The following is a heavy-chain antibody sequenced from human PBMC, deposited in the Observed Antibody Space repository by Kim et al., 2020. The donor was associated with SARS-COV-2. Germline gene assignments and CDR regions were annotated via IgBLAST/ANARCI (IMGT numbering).Heavy chain of an antibody. D-gene: IGHD5-12*01. CDR3: ARAPKAYSAYDFDH. CDR1: GDSISSYY. CDR2: FYYSGST. J-gene: IGHJ4*02. V-gene: IGHV4-59*01. Sequence: SETLSLTCTVSGDSISSYYWSWIRQPPGKGLEWIGYFYYSGSTNYNPSLKSRVTISVDTSKNQFSLKVSSVTAADTAVYYCARAPKAYSAYDFDHWGQGTLVTVSS.